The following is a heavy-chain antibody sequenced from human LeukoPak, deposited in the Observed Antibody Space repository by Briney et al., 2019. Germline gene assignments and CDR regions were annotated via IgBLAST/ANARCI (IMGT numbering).Heavy chain of an antibody. CDR2: IIPIFGTA. CDR1: GGTFSSYA. Sequence: GASVTVSCKASGGTFSSYAISWVRQAPGQGLEWMGGIIPIFGTANYAQKFQGRVTITTDESTSTAYMELSSLRSEDTAVYYCARVRRRIHLGGPEYYFDYWGQGTLVTVSS. V-gene: IGHV1-69*05. D-gene: IGHD3-16*01. CDR3: ARVRRRIHLGGPEYYFDY. J-gene: IGHJ4*02.